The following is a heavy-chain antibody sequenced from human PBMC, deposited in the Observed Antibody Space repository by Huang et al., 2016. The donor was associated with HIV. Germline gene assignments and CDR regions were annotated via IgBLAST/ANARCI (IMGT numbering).Heavy chain of an antibody. V-gene: IGHV4-34*02. CDR2: IHHSGST. J-gene: IGHJ3*02. Sequence: QVQLEQWGAGLLKPSENLTITCAVYGGSFSGYFWSWIRQPPGKGPAWLGDIHHSGSTNYTPSLRRRLSIAMEASKNQFSLRLKGVSAADTATYYCARSFFDRSGQQTLMALPFDNWS. CDR3: ARSFFDRSGQQTLMALPFDN. D-gene: IGHD3-3*01. CDR1: GGSFSGYF.